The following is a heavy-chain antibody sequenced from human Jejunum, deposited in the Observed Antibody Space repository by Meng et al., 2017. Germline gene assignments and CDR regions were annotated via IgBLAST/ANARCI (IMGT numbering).Heavy chain of an antibody. J-gene: IGHJ4*02. D-gene: IGHD2-2*01. CDR2: IYNGGNT. V-gene: IGHV4-4*02. CDR3: ARGEFAMLARFDF. CDR1: GGYINKENW. Sequence: QVQLQESGPGLVKPSGTLSLTCAVSGGYINKENWWSWVRQAPEWGLEWSGEIYNGGNTNYNPALNRRVTMSVDESTNQMSLKLTSVTAADTAVYYCARGEFAMLARFDFWGQGILVTVSS.